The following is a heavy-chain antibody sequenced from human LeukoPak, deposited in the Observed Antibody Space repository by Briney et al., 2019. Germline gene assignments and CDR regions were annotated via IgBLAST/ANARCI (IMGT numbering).Heavy chain of an antibody. CDR2: IYYSGST. J-gene: IGHJ4*02. V-gene: IGHV4-59*01. Sequence: ASETLSLTCTVSGGSISSYYWSWIRQPPGKGLEWIGYIYYSGSTNYNPSLKSRVTISVDTSKNQFSLKLSSVTAADTAVYYCARVYGSSWYDPYYFDYWGQGTLVTVSS. CDR1: GGSISSYY. D-gene: IGHD6-13*01. CDR3: ARVYGSSWYDPYYFDY.